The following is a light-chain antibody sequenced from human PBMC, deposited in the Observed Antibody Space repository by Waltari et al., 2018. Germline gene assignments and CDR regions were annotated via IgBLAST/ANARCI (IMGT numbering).Light chain of an antibody. CDR1: NSDVGAYNH. CDR3: CSYAGRYTSV. J-gene: IGLJ2*01. Sequence: QSALTQPRSVSGSPGQSVTLSCTGTNSDVGAYNHVSWYQQRPGKAPKLVIYDVDKRPSEVPDRFSGSKAGNTASLTISGLQADDEADYYCCSYAGRYTSVFGGGTKVTVL. V-gene: IGLV2-11*01. CDR2: DVD.